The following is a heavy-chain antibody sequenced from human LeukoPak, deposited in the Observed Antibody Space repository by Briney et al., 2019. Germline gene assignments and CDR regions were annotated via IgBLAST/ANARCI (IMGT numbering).Heavy chain of an antibody. Sequence: PGRSLRLSCAASGFTFSSYGMHWVRQAPGKGLEWVAVISFDGGNKHYVDSVKGRFTISRDNSKNTLYLQMNSLRTEDTAVYYCAKPIQLAELDYWGQGILVTVSS. CDR1: GFTFSSYG. V-gene: IGHV3-30*18. CDR3: AKPIQLAELDY. J-gene: IGHJ4*02. CDR2: ISFDGGNK. D-gene: IGHD1-1*01.